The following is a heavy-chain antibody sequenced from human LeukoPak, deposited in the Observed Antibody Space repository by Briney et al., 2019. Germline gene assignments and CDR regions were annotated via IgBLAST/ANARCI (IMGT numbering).Heavy chain of an antibody. Sequence: ASVKVSCKASGYTFTGYYMHWVRQAPGQGLEWMGWINPNSGGTNYAQKFQGRVTMTRDTSISTAYMELSRLRSDDTAVYYCVRVRTRAGRRFDYWGQGTQVTVSS. CDR3: VRVRTRAGRRFDY. CDR1: GYTFTGYY. J-gene: IGHJ4*02. V-gene: IGHV1-2*02. CDR2: INPNSGGT.